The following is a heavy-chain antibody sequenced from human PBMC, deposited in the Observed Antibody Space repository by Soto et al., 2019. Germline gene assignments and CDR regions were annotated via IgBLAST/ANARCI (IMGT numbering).Heavy chain of an antibody. J-gene: IGHJ4*02. Sequence: QLQLQESGPGLVKPSETLSLTCTVSGGSISSSSYYWGWIRQPPGKGLEWIGSIYYSGSTYYNPCLKSRVTISVDTSKNQFSLKLSSVTAADTAVYYCARHSKGRAPVDNWGQGTLVTVSS. CDR3: ARHSKGRAPVDN. CDR1: GGSISSSSYY. D-gene: IGHD2-15*01. CDR2: IYYSGST. V-gene: IGHV4-39*01.